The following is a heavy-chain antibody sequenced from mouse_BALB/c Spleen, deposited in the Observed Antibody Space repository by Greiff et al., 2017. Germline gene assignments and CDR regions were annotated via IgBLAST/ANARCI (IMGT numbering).Heavy chain of an antibody. CDR1: GYPFTRYW. CDR3: TRSGYGLVYFDY. J-gene: IGHJ2*01. V-gene: IGHV1-5*01. Sequence: VQIPQSGTVLARPGASVKMSCKASGYPFTRYWMHWVKQRPGQGLEWIGAIYPGNSDTSYNQKFKGKAKLTAVTSTSTAYMELSSLTNEDSAVYYCTRSGYGLVYFDYWGQGTTLTVSA. CDR2: IYPGNSDT. D-gene: IGHD2-10*02.